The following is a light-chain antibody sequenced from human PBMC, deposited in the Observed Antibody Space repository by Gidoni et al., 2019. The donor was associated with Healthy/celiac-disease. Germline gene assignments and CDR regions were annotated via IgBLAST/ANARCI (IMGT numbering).Light chain of an antibody. CDR3: QQYNNWLLP. CDR2: GAS. V-gene: IGKV3-15*01. CDR1: QSVSSN. Sequence: EIVMTQSPATLSVSPGERATLPCRASQSVSSNLAWSHQKPGQAPRLRSYGASTRAPGIPARFSGSGSGTEFTLTNSSLQSEDFAVYYCQQYNNWLLPFXGXTKVEIK. J-gene: IGKJ4*01.